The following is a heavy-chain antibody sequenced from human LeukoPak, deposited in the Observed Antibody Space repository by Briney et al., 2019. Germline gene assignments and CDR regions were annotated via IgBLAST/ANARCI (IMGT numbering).Heavy chain of an antibody. J-gene: IGHJ6*03. CDR1: GFTFDDYG. V-gene: IGHV3-20*04. CDR2: INWNGGST. D-gene: IGHD2-2*01. Sequence: GGSLRHSCAASGFTFDDYGMSWVRQAPGKGLEWVSGINWNGGSTGYADSVKGRFTNSRDNAKNSLYLQMNGLRAEDTALYYCARDGCSSTSCYAPGDYMDVWGKGTSVTVSS. CDR3: ARDGCSSTSCYAPGDYMDV.